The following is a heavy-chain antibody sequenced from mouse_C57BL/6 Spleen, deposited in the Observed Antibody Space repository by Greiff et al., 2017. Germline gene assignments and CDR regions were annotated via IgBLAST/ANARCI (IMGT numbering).Heavy chain of an antibody. CDR2: ISNLAYSI. D-gene: IGHD2-1*01. J-gene: IGHJ4*01. CDR1: GFTFSDYG. CDR3: ARRTTKGYYAMDY. Sequence: EVHLVESGGGLVQPGGSLQLSCAASGFTFSDYGMALVRQAPRKGPEWVAFISNLAYSIYYADTVTGRFTISRENAKNTLYLEMSSLRSEDTAMYYCARRTTKGYYAMDYWGQGTSVTVSS. V-gene: IGHV5-15*01.